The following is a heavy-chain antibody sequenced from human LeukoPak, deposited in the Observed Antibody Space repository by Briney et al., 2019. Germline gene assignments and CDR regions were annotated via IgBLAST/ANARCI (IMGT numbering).Heavy chain of an antibody. J-gene: IGHJ6*02. CDR1: GFTFSSYA. CDR3: AKSGETPQDV. Sequence: GGSLRLSCTASGFTFSSYAMIWVRQAPEKGLEWVSAISGSGGSTYYADSVKGRFTISRDNSKNTLYLQMNSLRAEDTAVYYCAKSGETPQDVWGQGTTVTVSS. V-gene: IGHV3-23*01. D-gene: IGHD3-10*01. CDR2: ISGSGGST.